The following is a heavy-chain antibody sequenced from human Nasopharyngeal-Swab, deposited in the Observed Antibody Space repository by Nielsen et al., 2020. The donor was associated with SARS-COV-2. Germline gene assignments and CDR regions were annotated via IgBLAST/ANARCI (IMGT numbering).Heavy chain of an antibody. CDR2: IDPSDSYT. J-gene: IGHJ4*02. V-gene: IGHV5-10-1*01. Sequence: GESLKISCKGSGYSFTSYWISWVRQMPGKGLEWMGRIDPSDSYTNYSPSFQGHVTISADKSISTAYLQWSSLKASDTAMYYCARYGGVFLAAAGTRDYWGQGTLVTVSS. D-gene: IGHD6-13*01. CDR1: GYSFTSYW. CDR3: ARYGGVFLAAAGTRDY.